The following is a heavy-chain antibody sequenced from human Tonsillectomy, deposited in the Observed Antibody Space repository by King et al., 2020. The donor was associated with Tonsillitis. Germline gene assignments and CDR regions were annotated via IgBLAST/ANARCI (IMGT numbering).Heavy chain of an antibody. CDR3: AREGLWFGELLLRYFDY. Sequence: QLQESGPGLVKPSETLSLTCTVSGYSIRSDYFWGWLRQPPGKGLEWIGSLYHSGSTYYNPSLKSRVTISVDTSKNQFSLRLASVTAADTAVYYCAREGLWFGELLLRYFDYWGQGTLVTVSS. V-gene: IGHV4-38-2*02. D-gene: IGHD3-10*01. CDR2: LYHSGST. CDR1: GYSIRSDYF. J-gene: IGHJ4*02.